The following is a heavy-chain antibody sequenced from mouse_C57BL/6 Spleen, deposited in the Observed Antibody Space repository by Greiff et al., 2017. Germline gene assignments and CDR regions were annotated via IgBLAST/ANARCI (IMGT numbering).Heavy chain of an antibody. CDR2: IYPRSGNT. V-gene: IGHV1-81*01. CDR3: ARCGSSYREGYYFDY. J-gene: IGHJ2*01. D-gene: IGHD1-1*01. CDR1: GYTFTSYG. Sequence: QVQLQQSGAELARPGASVKLSCKASGYTFTSYGISWVKQRTGQGLEWIGEIYPRSGNTYYNEKFKGKATLTADKSSSTAYMELRSLTAEDSAVXFCARCGSSYREGYYFDYWGQGTTLTVSS.